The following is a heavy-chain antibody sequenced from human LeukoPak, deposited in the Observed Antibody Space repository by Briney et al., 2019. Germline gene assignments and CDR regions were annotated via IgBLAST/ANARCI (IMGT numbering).Heavy chain of an antibody. CDR3: TTASDYGNYYYGNDV. CDR2: IKSKTDGGTP. CDR1: GFTFSNAW. Sequence: PGGSLRLSCAASGFTFSNAWMNWVRQAPGKGREWVGRIKSKTDGGTPDYAAPVKGRFTISRDDSQDTLYLQMNSLTTEDTAVYYCTTASDYGNYYYGNDVWGQGTTVTVSS. J-gene: IGHJ6*02. D-gene: IGHD4-17*01. V-gene: IGHV3-15*01.